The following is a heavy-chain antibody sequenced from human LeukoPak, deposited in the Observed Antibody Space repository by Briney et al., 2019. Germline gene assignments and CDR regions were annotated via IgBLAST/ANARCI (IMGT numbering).Heavy chain of an antibody. J-gene: IGHJ4*02. CDR2: IHYTGST. V-gene: IGHV4-59*08. CDR1: DGSITSYY. CDR3: ARRRDLFDY. Sequence: PSETQSLTCTVSDGSITSYYWSWIRQPPGKGLEWIAYIHYTGSTNYNPSLKSRVTISLDTSKNQFSLNLRSVTAADTAVYYCARRRDLFDYWGQGTLVTVSS. D-gene: IGHD3/OR15-3a*01.